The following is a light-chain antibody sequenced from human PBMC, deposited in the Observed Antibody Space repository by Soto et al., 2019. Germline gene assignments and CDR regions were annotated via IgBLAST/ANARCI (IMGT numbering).Light chain of an antibody. CDR2: EVR. J-gene: IGLJ1*01. V-gene: IGLV2-14*01. CDR3: SSYASSSYYA. CDR1: SSDVGGYNH. Sequence: QSVRGHPASASGSPGHAITISCTGTSSDVGGYNHVSWYQQHPGKAPKLIIFEVRNRPSGVSDRFSASKSGNTASLTISGLQTEEEAVYYCSSYASSSYYAFGTGTKVTVL.